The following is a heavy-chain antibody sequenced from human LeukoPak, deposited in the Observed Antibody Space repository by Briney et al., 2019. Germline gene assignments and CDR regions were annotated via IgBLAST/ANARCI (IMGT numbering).Heavy chain of an antibody. CDR2: NSGSGGNT. J-gene: IGHJ4*02. Sequence: GGSLRLSCAASGFTFSSYAMSWVRQAPGKGLEWVSGNSGSGGNTYYADSVKGRFTVSRDNSKNTLYLQMNSLRAEDTAVYYCAKETFYYGSGSFMGYWGQGTLVTVSS. V-gene: IGHV3-23*01. CDR3: AKETFYYGSGSFMGY. D-gene: IGHD3-10*01. CDR1: GFTFSSYA.